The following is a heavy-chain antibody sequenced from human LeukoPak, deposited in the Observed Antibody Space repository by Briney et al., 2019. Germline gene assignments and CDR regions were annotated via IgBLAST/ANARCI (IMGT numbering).Heavy chain of an antibody. CDR2: IRASGSST. D-gene: IGHD1-26*01. CDR1: GFTFSSYA. Sequence: GGSLRLSCAASGFTFSSYAMSWVRQAPGKGLEWVSAIRASGSSTFYADSVKGRFTISRDNSKNTLYLQMNSLRAEDTAVYYCARGATTGLYYFDYWGQGTLVTVSS. J-gene: IGHJ4*02. V-gene: IGHV3-23*01. CDR3: ARGATTGLYYFDY.